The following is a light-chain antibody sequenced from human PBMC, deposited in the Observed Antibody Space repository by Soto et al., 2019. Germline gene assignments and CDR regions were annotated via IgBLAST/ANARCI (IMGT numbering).Light chain of an antibody. CDR3: QQYNNWPPPIT. Sequence: EIVMTQSPDTLSVSPGERATLFCRASQSVSNNYLAWYQQKPGQAPRLVIYGASTRATGIPARFSGSGSGTEFTLTISSLQSEDFAVYYCQQYNNWPPPITFGQGTRLEI. V-gene: IGKV3-15*01. CDR2: GAS. CDR1: QSVSNN. J-gene: IGKJ5*01.